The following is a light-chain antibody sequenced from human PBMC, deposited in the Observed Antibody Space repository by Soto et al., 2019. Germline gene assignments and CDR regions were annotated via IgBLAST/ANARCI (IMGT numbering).Light chain of an antibody. J-gene: IGKJ5*01. V-gene: IGKV3-15*01. CDR2: GAA. CDR3: QQYNNRPPIT. CDR1: QSVSCN. Sequence: EIVMTQSPATLSVSPGERATLSCRASQSVSCNFAWYQQKPGQAPRLLIYGAATRSTGIQARLSDNGSGTDHTLTISSRQSADYAVYYCQQYNNRPPITVGQGTRLEIK.